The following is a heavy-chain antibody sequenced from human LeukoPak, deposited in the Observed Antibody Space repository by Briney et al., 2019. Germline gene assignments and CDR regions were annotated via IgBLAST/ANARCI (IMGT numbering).Heavy chain of an antibody. CDR3: ARGKAGSSAAFDI. CDR2: IRYDGSNK. V-gene: IGHV3-30*02. J-gene: IGHJ3*02. D-gene: IGHD3-10*01. CDR1: GFTFSSYG. Sequence: GGSLRLSCAASGFTFSSYGMHWVRQAPGKGLEWVAFIRYDGSNKYYADSVKGRFTISRDNSKNTLYLQMDSLRAEDTAVYYCARGKAGSSAAFDIWGQGTMVTVSS.